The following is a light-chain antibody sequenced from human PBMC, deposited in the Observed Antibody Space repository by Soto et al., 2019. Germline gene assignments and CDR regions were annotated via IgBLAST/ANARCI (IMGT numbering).Light chain of an antibody. CDR1: QSLLHSNGYNF. CDR2: LGS. CDR3: MQAIQTPPYT. Sequence: DIVMTQSPLSLPVTPGEPASISCRSSQSLLHSNGYNFLDWYLQQPEQSPQLLIHLGSNRASGVADRFSGSGSGTDFTLKISRVEAEDVWVYYCMQAIQTPPYTFGQGTKVEIK. V-gene: IGKV2-28*01. J-gene: IGKJ2*01.